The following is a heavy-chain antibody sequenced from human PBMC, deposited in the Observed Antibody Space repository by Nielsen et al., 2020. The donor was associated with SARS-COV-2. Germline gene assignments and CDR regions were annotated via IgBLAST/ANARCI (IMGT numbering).Heavy chain of an antibody. CDR1: GGSISSGGYY. Sequence: SETLSLTCTVSGGSISSGGYYWSWIRQHPGKGLEWIGYIYYSGSTYYNPSLKSRVTLSVDTSKNQFSLKLSSVTAADTAVYYCARGRRYYDSSGYYFDYWGQGTLVTVSS. J-gene: IGHJ4*02. D-gene: IGHD3-22*01. CDR3: ARGRRYYDSSGYYFDY. CDR2: IYYSGST. V-gene: IGHV4-31*03.